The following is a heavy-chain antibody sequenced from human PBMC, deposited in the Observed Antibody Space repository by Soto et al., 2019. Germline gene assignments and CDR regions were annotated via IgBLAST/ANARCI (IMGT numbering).Heavy chain of an antibody. D-gene: IGHD1-26*01. CDR2: IYYSGST. CDR3: AHGSYYWYCDL. CDR1: GGSISSSSYY. Sequence: SETLSLTCTVSGGSISSSSYYWGWIRQPPGKGLEWIGSIYYSGSTYYNPSLKSRVTISVDTSKNQFSLKLSSVTAADTAVYYCAHGSYYWYCDLWGRGTLVTVSS. J-gene: IGHJ2*01. V-gene: IGHV4-39*01.